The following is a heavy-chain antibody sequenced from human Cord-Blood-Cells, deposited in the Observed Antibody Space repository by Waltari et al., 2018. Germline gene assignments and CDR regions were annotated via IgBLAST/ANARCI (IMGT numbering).Heavy chain of an antibody. D-gene: IGHD3-10*01. V-gene: IGHV3-73*02. CDR1: GFTFSGSA. CDR3: TRHDVAGIDY. Sequence: EVQLVESGGGLVQPGGSLKLSCAASGFTFSGSAMHWVRQASGEGLELVGRIRSQANRYATEYAASVKGRFTISRDDSKNTAYLQMNSLKTEDTAVYYCTRHDVAGIDYWGQGTLVTVSS. J-gene: IGHJ4*02. CDR2: IRSQANRYAT.